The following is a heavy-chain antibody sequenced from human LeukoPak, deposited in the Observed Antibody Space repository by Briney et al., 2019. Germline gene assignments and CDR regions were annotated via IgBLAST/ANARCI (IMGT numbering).Heavy chain of an antibody. D-gene: IGHD6-13*01. V-gene: IGHV5-51*01. CDR2: IYPGDSET. Sequence: GESLKISCKGSGYRFTSYWIVWVRQMPGKGLEWMGIIYPGDSETRYRPSFQGQVTISADKSISTAYLQWSSLKASDTAMYYCARHDIGGDSSSWYIYSGQGTLVTVSS. J-gene: IGHJ1*01. CDR3: ARHDIGGDSSSWYIY. CDR1: GYRFTSYW.